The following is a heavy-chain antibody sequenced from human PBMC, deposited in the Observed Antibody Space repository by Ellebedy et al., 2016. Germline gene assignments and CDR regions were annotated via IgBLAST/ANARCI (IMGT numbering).Heavy chain of an antibody. CDR2: IYPGDSDT. V-gene: IGHV5-51*01. Sequence: GESLKISCKASGYTFNNYWIGWVRQMPGKGLEWMGIIYPGDSDTRYSPSFQGQVTISADKSISTAYLQWSSLKASDTAMYYCARPRMVRGVHMINALYYFDYWGQGTLVTVSS. CDR3: ARPRMVRGVHMINALYYFDY. CDR1: GYTFNNYW. J-gene: IGHJ4*02. D-gene: IGHD3-10*01.